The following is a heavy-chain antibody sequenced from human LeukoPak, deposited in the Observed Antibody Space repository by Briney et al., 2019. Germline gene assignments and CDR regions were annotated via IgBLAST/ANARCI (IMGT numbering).Heavy chain of an antibody. D-gene: IGHD3-16*01. CDR1: NGPINTYQ. CDR2: IHYSGST. V-gene: IGHV4-59*01. CDR3: AREDPDYVKFDY. Sequence: SETLSLTCTVSNGPINTYQWSWIRQPPGKGLEWIGNIHYSGSTNYNPSLKSRVTISVDTSKNQFSLKLSSVTAADTAVYYCAREDPDYVKFDYWGQGTLVTVSS. J-gene: IGHJ4*02.